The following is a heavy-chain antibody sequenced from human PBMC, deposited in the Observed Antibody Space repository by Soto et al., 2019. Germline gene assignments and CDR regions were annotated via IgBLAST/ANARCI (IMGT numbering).Heavy chain of an antibody. V-gene: IGHV3-21*01. CDR2: ISSSSSYI. D-gene: IGHD5-12*01. CDR1: GFTFSSYS. Sequence: GGSLRLSCAASGFTFSSYSMNWVRQAPGKGLEWVSSISSSSSYIYYADSVKGRFTISRDNAKNSLYLQMNSLRAEDTAVYYCARGGIVATMVPFDYWGQGTLVTVSS. CDR3: ARGGIVATMVPFDY. J-gene: IGHJ4*02.